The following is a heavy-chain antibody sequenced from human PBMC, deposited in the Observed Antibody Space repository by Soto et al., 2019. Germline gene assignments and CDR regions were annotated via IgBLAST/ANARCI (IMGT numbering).Heavy chain of an antibody. CDR3: ARTPLGGTYCGGDCYTNWFDP. D-gene: IGHD2-21*02. V-gene: IGHV1-3*01. J-gene: IGHJ5*02. Sequence: ASVKVSCKASGYTFTSYAMHWVRQAPGQRLEWMGWINAGNGNTKYSQKFQGRVTITRDTSASTAYMELSSLRSEDTAVYYCARTPLGGTYCGGDCYTNWFDPWGQGTLVTVSS. CDR2: INAGNGNT. CDR1: GYTFTSYA.